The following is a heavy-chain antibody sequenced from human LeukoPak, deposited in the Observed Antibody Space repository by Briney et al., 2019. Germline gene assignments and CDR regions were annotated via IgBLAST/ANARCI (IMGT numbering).Heavy chain of an antibody. V-gene: IGHV4-59*01. CDR1: GGSISRYY. J-gene: IGHJ4*02. D-gene: IGHD5-12*01. CDR3: AKETGTGAGYIDY. CDR2: ISYSGST. Sequence: PSQTLSLTCTVSGGSISRYYWSWIRQSPGDRLEWIGYISYSGSTNYSPSLKSRVTISLDTSKNQFSLKLTSVTAADTALYYCAKETGTGAGYIDYWGQGTLVTVSS.